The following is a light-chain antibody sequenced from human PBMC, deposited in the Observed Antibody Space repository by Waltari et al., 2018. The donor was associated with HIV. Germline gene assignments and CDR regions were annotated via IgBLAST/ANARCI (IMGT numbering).Light chain of an antibody. J-gene: IGLJ2*01. CDR3: QSFDSSLTTSGVI. Sequence: QSVLTQPPSASGTPGQRVTIPCTGSSSNIAAGYDVHWYQQLPGTAPKPAIHANITRPSGVPDRFSGSKSGSSASLAITGLQAEDEAHYYCQSFDSSLTTSGVIFGGGTKLTVL. V-gene: IGLV1-40*01. CDR2: ANI. CDR1: SSNIAAGYD.